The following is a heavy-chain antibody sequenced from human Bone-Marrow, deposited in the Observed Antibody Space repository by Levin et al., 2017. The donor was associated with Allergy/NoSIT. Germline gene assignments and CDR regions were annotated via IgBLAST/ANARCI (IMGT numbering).Heavy chain of an antibody. J-gene: IGHJ4*02. Sequence: GGSLRLSCAASEFTVSNNHMNWVRQAPGKGLEWVSLIYSGGSTYYADSVKGRFTISRDNSKNTLFLQMNSLRADDTAVYYCAGHTAGDYWGQGGLVTVSS. V-gene: IGHV3-66*04. CDR3: AGHTAGDY. CDR1: EFTVSNNH. D-gene: IGHD5-18*01. CDR2: IYSGGST.